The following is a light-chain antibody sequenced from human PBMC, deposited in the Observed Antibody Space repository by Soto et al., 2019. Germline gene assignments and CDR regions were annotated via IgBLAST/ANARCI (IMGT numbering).Light chain of an antibody. Sequence: EIVLTQSPATLSLSPGERVTLSCRASQSVRSNSAGYHQKPRQAPRLLIYGASTRAASIPARFSGSGYETEFTPTTSSLQYEDFAVYYCQQYDSWPLTFGQGTQLDIK. CDR1: QSVRSN. CDR3: QQYDSWPLT. V-gene: IGKV3-15*01. J-gene: IGKJ1*01. CDR2: GAS.